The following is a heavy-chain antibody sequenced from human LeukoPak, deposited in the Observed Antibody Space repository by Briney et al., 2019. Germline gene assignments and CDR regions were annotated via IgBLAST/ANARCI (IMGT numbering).Heavy chain of an antibody. Sequence: PGGSLRLSCAASGFTFNNAWMSWVRQAPGKGLEWVGRIKSKTGGGTTDYAAPVKGRFTISRDDSKTTLYLQMTSLKTEDTAVYYCATPSSVVTGPFDYWGQGTLVTVSS. V-gene: IGHV3-15*05. D-gene: IGHD4-23*01. CDR3: ATPSSVVTGPFDY. CDR2: IKSKTGGGTT. J-gene: IGHJ4*02. CDR1: GFTFNNAW.